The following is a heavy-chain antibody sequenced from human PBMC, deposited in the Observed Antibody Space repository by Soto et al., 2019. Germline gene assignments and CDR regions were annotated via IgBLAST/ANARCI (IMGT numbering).Heavy chain of an antibody. D-gene: IGHD5-12*01. V-gene: IGHV3-64*02. CDR3: ARADVVTTIFTNHYFFDY. J-gene: IGHJ4*02. CDR1: GFTFRNYA. CDR2: INSDGDTT. Sequence: GESLKISCAASGFTFRNYAMHWVRQAPGRGLEYVSAINSDGDTTYYADSVKGRFTISRDNSKNTLYLQMGSLRAEDMGVYYCARADVVTTIFTNHYFFDYWGQGSLVTVSS.